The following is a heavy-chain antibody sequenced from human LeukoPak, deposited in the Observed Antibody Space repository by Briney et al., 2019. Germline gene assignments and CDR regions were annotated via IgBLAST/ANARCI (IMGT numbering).Heavy chain of an antibody. D-gene: IGHD2-21*02. J-gene: IGHJ4*02. Sequence: PGGSLRLSCAASGFTVSSNSMTWVRQAPGKGLEWVSVIYTGGNTYYADSVKGRFTISRDNSKNTLYLQMNSLRDEDTAVYYCARDLPTPHCCSFDYWGQGALVTVSS. CDR1: GFTVSSNS. V-gene: IGHV3-66*02. CDR2: IYTGGNT. CDR3: ARDLPTPHCCSFDY.